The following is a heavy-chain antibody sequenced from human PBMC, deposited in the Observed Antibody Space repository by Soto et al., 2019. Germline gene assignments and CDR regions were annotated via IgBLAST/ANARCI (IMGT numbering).Heavy chain of an antibody. CDR1: EFPFSNNP. CDR2: ISASVGST. CDR3: AKGGQSYDY. Sequence: GGSLRLSCAASEFPFSNNPMTWVRQAQGKGLEWVSAISASVGSTYYTDSVKGRFTISRDNSKNTLYLQMNSLRAEDTAVYYCAKGGQSYDYWGQGTLVTVSS. J-gene: IGHJ4*02. V-gene: IGHV3-23*01. D-gene: IGHD3-10*01.